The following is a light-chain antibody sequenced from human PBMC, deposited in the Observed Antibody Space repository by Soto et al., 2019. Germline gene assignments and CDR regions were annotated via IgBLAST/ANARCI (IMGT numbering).Light chain of an antibody. CDR2: EGS. CDR3: CSYAGSSTWV. J-gene: IGLJ3*02. CDR1: SSDVGSYNL. V-gene: IGLV2-23*01. Sequence: QSALTQPASVSGSPGQSITISCTGTSSDVGSYNLVAWYQQHPGKAPKLMIYEGSKRLSGVSNRFSGSKSGNTASLTISGLQDDDEGDYYCCSYAGSSTWVFGGGTKLTVL.